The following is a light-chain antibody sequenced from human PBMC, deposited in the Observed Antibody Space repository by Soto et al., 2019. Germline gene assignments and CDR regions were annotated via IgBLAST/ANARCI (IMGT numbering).Light chain of an antibody. Sequence: DIQMTQSPSSLSASVGDRVTITCRASESISNNLNWYQQKPEKAPKLLIYAASTLQSGVPSRFSGGGSGTDFTLTIGSLQPEDFTTYYCQQTYSTPRGAFGQGTKVEIK. J-gene: IGKJ1*01. V-gene: IGKV1-39*01. CDR1: ESISNN. CDR2: AAS. CDR3: QQTYSTPRGA.